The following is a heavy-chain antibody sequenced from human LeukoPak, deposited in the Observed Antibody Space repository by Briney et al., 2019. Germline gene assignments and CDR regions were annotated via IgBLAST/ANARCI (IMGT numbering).Heavy chain of an antibody. V-gene: IGHV3-30*02. J-gene: IGHJ4*02. Sequence: GGSPRLSCAASGFTFSSYGMHWVRQAPGKGLEWVAFIRYDGSNKYYADSVKGRFTISRDNSKNTLYLQMNSLRAEDTAVYYCAKDQSRWELRPSYYFDYWGQGTLVTVSS. D-gene: IGHD1-26*01. CDR2: IRYDGSNK. CDR1: GFTFSSYG. CDR3: AKDQSRWELRPSYYFDY.